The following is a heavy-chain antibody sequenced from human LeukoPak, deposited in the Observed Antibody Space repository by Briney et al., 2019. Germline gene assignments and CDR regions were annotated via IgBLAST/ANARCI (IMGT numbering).Heavy chain of an antibody. J-gene: IGHJ4*02. CDR3: SRAYSTGWLGINDY. D-gene: IGHD6-19*01. CDR1: GSTFSDYA. CDR2: IRNKANGGTA. Sequence: GGSLRLSCTASGSTFSDYAMTWVRQAPGKGLEWVGFIRNKANGGTADYAASVKGRFTISRDDSKTIAYLQMNSLKTEDTAVYFCSRAYSTGWLGINDYWGQGVLVTVSS. V-gene: IGHV3-49*04.